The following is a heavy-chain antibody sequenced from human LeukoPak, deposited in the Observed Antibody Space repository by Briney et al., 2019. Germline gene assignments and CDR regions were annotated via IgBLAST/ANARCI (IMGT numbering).Heavy chain of an antibody. CDR2: IYYSGST. CDR1: GGSVSSGSYY. D-gene: IGHD2-15*01. CDR3: AGVSGYCSGGSCSNWFDP. V-gene: IGHV4-61*01. J-gene: IGHJ5*02. Sequence: SETLSLTCTVSGGSVSSGSYYWSWIRQPPGKGLEWIGYIYYSGSTNYNPSLKSRVTISVDTSKNQFSLKLSSVTAADTAVYYCAGVSGYCSGGSCSNWFDPWGQGTLVTVSS.